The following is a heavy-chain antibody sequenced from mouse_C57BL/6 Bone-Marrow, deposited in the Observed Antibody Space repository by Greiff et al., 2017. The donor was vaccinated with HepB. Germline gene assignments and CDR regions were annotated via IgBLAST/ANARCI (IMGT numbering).Heavy chain of an antibody. V-gene: IGHV5-6*01. Sequence: QLVESGGDLVKPGGSLKLSCAASGFTFSSYGMSWVRQTPDKRLEWVATISSGGSYTYYPDSVKGRFTISRDNAKNTLYLQMSSLKSEDTAMYYCARQGLRPFAYWGQGTLVTVSA. D-gene: IGHD1-2*01. CDR1: GFTFSSYG. CDR3: ARQGLRPFAY. CDR2: ISSGGSYT. J-gene: IGHJ3*01.